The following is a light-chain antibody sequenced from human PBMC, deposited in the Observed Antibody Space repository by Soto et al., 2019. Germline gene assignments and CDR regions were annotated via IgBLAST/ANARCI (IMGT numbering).Light chain of an antibody. CDR3: CSYAGSSTSAV. CDR1: SSDVGSYNL. CDR2: EGS. V-gene: IGLV2-23*01. J-gene: IGLJ7*01. Sequence: QSALTQPASVSGSPGQSITISCTGTSSDVGSYNLVSWYQQHPGKAPKLMIYEGSKRPSGVSNCFSGSKSGNTASLTISGLQAEDEADYYCCSYAGSSTSAVFGGGTQLTVL.